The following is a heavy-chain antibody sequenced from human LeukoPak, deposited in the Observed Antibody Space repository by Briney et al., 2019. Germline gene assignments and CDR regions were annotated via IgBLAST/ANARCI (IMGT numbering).Heavy chain of an antibody. CDR3: ARDRSSPGGSVMLSQYPRYAFDI. CDR2: IYSGGST. J-gene: IGHJ3*02. V-gene: IGHV3-53*01. CDR1: GFTVSSNY. D-gene: IGHD2-8*01. Sequence: GGSLRLSCAASGFTVSSNYMSWVRQAPGKGLEWVSVIYSGGSTYHADSVKGRFTISRDNSKNTLYLQMNSLRAEDTAVYYCARDRSSPGGSVMLSQYPRYAFDIWGQGTMVTVSS.